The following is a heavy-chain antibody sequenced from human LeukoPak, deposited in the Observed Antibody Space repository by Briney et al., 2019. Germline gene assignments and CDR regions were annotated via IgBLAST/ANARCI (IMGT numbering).Heavy chain of an antibody. D-gene: IGHD3-10*01. CDR3: AKVAKYYYGSETYYFFEH. J-gene: IGHJ4*02. Sequence: LPGGSLRLSCAASGFTFSSYSMNWVRQAPGEGLEWVSYISSLSGTIYYADSVKGRFTISRDNAKTSLYLQMNSLRVEDTAVYYCAKVAKYYYGSETYYFFEHWGQGTPVTASS. CDR2: ISSLSGTI. CDR1: GFTFSSYS. V-gene: IGHV3-48*04.